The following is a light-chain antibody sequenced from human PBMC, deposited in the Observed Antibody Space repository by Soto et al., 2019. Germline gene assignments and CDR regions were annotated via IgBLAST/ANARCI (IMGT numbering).Light chain of an antibody. V-gene: IGLV1-44*01. CDR2: ANN. CDR1: SSNIGSNT. CDR3: APWDDRLNGWG. J-gene: IGLJ3*02. Sequence: QAVVTQPPSASVSPGQRVTISCSGSSSNIGSNTVNWYQQVPGTAPKLLIYANNKRPSGVSDRFSGSKSGTSASLAISGLQSEDEADYYCAPWDDRLNGWGFGGGTKLTVL.